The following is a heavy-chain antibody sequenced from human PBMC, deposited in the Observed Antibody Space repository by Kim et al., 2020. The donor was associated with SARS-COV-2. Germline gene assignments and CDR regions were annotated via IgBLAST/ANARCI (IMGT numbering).Heavy chain of an antibody. CDR1: GYTFDIYW. J-gene: IGHJ4*02. CDR2: IYPGDSDT. D-gene: IGHD3-10*01. Sequence: GESLKISCEGFGYTFDIYWIAWVRQMPGKGLEWMGIIYPGDSDTRYSPSFQGQVTISADKSIRNAYLQWSSLRASDTATYFCARGHRSGTTLFDYWGQGTLVTVSS. CDR3: ARGHRSGTTLFDY. V-gene: IGHV5-51*01.